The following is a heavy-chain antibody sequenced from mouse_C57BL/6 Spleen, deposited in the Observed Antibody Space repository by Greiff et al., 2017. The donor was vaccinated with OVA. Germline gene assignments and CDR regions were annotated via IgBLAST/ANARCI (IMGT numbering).Heavy chain of an antibody. Sequence: EVMLVESGGDLVKPGGSLKLSCAASGFTFSSYGMSWVRQTPDKRLEWVATISSGGSYTYYPASVQGRFTISRDNAKNTLYLQMSSLKSEDTAMYYCARPYDYDDGAWFAYGGQGTLVTVSA. V-gene: IGHV5-6*01. J-gene: IGHJ3*01. CDR3: ARPYDYDDGAWFAY. CDR1: GFTFSSYG. D-gene: IGHD2-4*01. CDR2: ISSGGSYT.